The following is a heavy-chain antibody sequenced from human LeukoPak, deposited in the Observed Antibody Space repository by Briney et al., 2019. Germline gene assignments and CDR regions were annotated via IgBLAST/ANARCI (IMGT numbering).Heavy chain of an antibody. J-gene: IGHJ4*02. CDR3: ARVGNSGYDSDY. Sequence: PGRSLRLSCAASGFTFDDYAMHWVRQAPGKGLEWVAVIWYDGSNKYYADSVKGRFTISRDNSKNTLYLQMNSLRAEDTAVYYCARVGNSGYDSDYWGQGTLVTVSS. D-gene: IGHD5-12*01. CDR1: GFTFDDYA. V-gene: IGHV3-33*08. CDR2: IWYDGSNK.